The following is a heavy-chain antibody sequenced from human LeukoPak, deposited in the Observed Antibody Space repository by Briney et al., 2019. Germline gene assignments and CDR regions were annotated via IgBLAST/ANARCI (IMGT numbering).Heavy chain of an antibody. CDR2: IASDGNNK. V-gene: IGHV3-30*03. J-gene: IGHJ4*02. CDR1: GVTFSSYG. Sequence: GGSLRLSCVASGVTFSSYGMHWVRQAPGKGLEWVALIASDGNNKLYGDPVKGRFTISTADSKSTKYLQINSLRGEDMAVYYCTTKLIRGNRGDDYDDWGQGTLVTVSS. D-gene: IGHD5-12*01. CDR3: TTKLIRGNRGDDYDD.